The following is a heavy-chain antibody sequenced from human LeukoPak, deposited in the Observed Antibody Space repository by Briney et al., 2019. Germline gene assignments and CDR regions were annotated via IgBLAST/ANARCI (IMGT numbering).Heavy chain of an antibody. D-gene: IGHD3-10*01. V-gene: IGHV3-30*18. CDR1: GFTFSSYG. Sequence: AGGSLRLSCAASGFTFSSYGMHWVRQAPGKGLEWVAVISYDGSNKYYADSVKGRLTISRDNSKNTLYLQMNSLRAEDTAVYYCAKEGIYGSGSYSSWFDPWGQGTLVTVSS. CDR3: AKEGIYGSGSYSSWFDP. CDR2: ISYDGSNK. J-gene: IGHJ5*02.